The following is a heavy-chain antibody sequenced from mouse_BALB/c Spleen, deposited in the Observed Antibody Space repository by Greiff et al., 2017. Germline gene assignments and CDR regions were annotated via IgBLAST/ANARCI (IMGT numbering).Heavy chain of an antibody. CDR1: GFTFSSFG. CDR3: ARSTNWYYFDY. J-gene: IGHJ2*01. CDR2: ISSGSSTI. V-gene: IGHV5-17*02. Sequence: EVKLVESGGGLVQPGGSRKLSCAASGFTFSSFGMHWVRQAPEKGLEWVAYISSGSSTIYYADTVKGRFTISRDNPKNTLFLQMTSLRSEDTAMYYCARSTNWYYFDYWGQGTTLTVSS. D-gene: IGHD4-1*02.